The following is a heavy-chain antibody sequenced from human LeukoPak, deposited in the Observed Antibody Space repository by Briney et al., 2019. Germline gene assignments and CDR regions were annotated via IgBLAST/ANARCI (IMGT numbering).Heavy chain of an antibody. V-gene: IGHV4-4*07. CDR3: ARDIRAAYNWFDP. CDR1: GCSISSYY. J-gene: IGHJ5*02. D-gene: IGHD2-2*02. Sequence: SETLSLTCTFAGCSISSYYWSWIRQPAGKGLEWIGRIYTSGSTNYNPSLKSRVTMSVETSKNHFSLKLSSVTAADTAVYYCARDIRAAYNWFDPWGQGTLVTVSS. CDR2: IYTSGST.